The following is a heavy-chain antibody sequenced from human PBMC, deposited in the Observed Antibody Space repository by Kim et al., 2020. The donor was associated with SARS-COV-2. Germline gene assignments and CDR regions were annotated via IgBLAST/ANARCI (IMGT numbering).Heavy chain of an antibody. CDR2: INADGNNA. CDR3: ARNYFSKYDY. D-gene: IGHD3-10*01. Sequence: GGSLRLSCVASGFTFSDYWMHLVRQAPGKGLVWVSRINADGNNAYYADSVKGRFAISSYNAKNTLYLQMNSLTADDTAVYYCARNYFSKYDYWGQGTLVT. V-gene: IGHV3-74*01. CDR1: GFTFSDYW. J-gene: IGHJ4*02.